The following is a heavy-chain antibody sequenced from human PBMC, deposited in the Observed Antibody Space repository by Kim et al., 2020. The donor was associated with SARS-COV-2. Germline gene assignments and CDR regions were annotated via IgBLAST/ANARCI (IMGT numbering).Heavy chain of an antibody. CDR3: ASPQGVIAGQFDY. J-gene: IGHJ4*02. D-gene: IGHD3-10*01. Sequence: YAQKFHGKVTITADKSTSTAYMELSSLRSEDTAVYYCASPQGVIAGQFDYWGQGTLVTVSS. V-gene: IGHV1-69*02.